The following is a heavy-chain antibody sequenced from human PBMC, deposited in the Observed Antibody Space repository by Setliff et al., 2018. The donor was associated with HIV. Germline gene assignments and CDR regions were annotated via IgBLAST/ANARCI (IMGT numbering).Heavy chain of an antibody. Sequence: SETLSLTCAVSGYSISSGYNWGWIRQSPEKGLEWIGNIYHVGTTYYNPSLKSRVTLSVDPSKSQFSLKLTSVTAADTALYYCVTTDYFYGRNNFEYWGQGALVTVSS. J-gene: IGHJ4*02. CDR2: IYHVGTT. D-gene: IGHD3-10*01. V-gene: IGHV4-38-2*01. CDR3: VTTDYFYGRNNFEY. CDR1: GYSISSGYN.